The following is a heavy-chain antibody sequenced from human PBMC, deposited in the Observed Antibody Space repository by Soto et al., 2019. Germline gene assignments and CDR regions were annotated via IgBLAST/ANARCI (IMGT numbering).Heavy chain of an antibody. CDR1: WNNFTRYD. CDR3: ARAATWPSGSYYNAMNYYMDV. Sequence: GASGKGFCKASWNNFTRYDIKWGRPATGQREEGVVWMNPNRGNTGYAPKFQGRVTMTRNTSISTAYMELSSLRSEDTAVYYCARAATWPSGSYYNAMNYYMDVWRKGTTVTVSS. CDR2: MNPNRGNT. J-gene: IGHJ6*03. D-gene: IGHD3-10*01. V-gene: IGHV1-8*01.